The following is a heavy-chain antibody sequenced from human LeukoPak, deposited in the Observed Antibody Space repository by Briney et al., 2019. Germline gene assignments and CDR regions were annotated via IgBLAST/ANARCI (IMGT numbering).Heavy chain of an antibody. V-gene: IGHV3-23*01. Sequence: GGSLRLSCAASGFTFSSYAMSWVRQAPGKGLEWVSAISGSGGSTYYADSVKGRFTISRDNSKNTLYQQMNSLRAEDTAVYYCAKGRSGYDQNWFDPWGQGTLVTVSS. D-gene: IGHD5-12*01. J-gene: IGHJ5*02. CDR1: GFTFSSYA. CDR3: AKGRSGYDQNWFDP. CDR2: ISGSGGST.